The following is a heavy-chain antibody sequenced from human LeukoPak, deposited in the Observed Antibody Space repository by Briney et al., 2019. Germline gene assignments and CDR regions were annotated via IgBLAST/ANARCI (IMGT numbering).Heavy chain of an antibody. V-gene: IGHV4-59*08. D-gene: IGHD3-22*01. J-gene: IGHJ4*02. CDR3: ARRNYYDSSGSNNFDY. Sequence: SETLSLTCTVSGDSISSYYWSWLRQPPGKGLEWIGYIYYSGSTNYNPSLKSRVTISVDTSKNQFSLKLSSVTAADTAVYYCARRNYYDSSGSNNFDYWGQGTLVTVSS. CDR2: IYYSGST. CDR1: GDSISSYY.